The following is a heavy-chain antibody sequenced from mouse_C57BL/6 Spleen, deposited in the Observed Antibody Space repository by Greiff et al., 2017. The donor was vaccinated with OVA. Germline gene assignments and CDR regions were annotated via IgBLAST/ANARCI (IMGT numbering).Heavy chain of an antibody. D-gene: IGHD2-3*01. CDR2: IYPGSGNT. J-gene: IGHJ4*01. V-gene: IGHV1-66*01. Sequence: VQLQESGPELVKPGASVKISCTASGYSFTSYYIHWVKQRPGQGLEWIGWIYPGSGNTKYNEKFKGKATLTADTSSSTAYMQLSSLTSEDSAVYYCAGTFYDGYYGGDYWGQGTSVTVSS. CDR1: GYSFTSYY. CDR3: AGTFYDGYYGGDY.